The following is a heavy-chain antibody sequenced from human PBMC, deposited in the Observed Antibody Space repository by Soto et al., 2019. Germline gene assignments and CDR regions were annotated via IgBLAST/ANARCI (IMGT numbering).Heavy chain of an antibody. V-gene: IGHV1-46*01. J-gene: IGHJ5*02. CDR1: GYTFTSYY. CDR3: ARRNYRGGVYSWFDP. CDR2: INPSGGST. Sequence: ASVKVSCKASGYTFTSYYMHWVRQAPGQGLEWMGIINPSGGSTSYAQKFQGRVTMTRDTSTSTVYMELSSLRSEDTAVYYCARRNYRGGVYSWFDPWGQGTLVTVSS. D-gene: IGHD1-7*01.